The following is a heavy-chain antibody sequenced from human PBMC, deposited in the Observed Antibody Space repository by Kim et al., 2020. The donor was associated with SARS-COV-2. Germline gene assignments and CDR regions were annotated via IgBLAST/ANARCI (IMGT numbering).Heavy chain of an antibody. Sequence: DPVKGRFTIPRDNAKNSLYLQMNSLRAEDTAVYYCARARSSVRGVTVFDYWGQGTLVTVSS. D-gene: IGHD3-10*01. CDR3: ARARSSVRGVTVFDY. J-gene: IGHJ4*02. V-gene: IGHV3-21*01.